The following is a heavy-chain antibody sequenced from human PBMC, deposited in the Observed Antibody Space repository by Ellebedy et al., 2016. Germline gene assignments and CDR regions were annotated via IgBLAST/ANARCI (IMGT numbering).Heavy chain of an antibody. Sequence: ASVKVSXXASGYTFTSYGFTWVRQAPGQGLEWMGWISAYNGKKDYIQKFKGRVTMTTDTSTTTAYMELRSLTSDDTAVYYCARWGGWPPYYYDYWGQGTLVTVSS. CDR2: ISAYNGKK. CDR1: GYTFTSYG. CDR3: ARWGGWPPYYYDY. V-gene: IGHV1-18*01. J-gene: IGHJ4*02. D-gene: IGHD3-10*01.